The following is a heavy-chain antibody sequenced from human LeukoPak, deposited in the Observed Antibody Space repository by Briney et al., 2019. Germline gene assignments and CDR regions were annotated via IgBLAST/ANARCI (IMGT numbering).Heavy chain of an antibody. V-gene: IGHV3-30-3*01. CDR3: ARGLRYNWTVRRPYYYYMDV. J-gene: IGHJ6*03. CDR2: ISYDGSNK. Sequence: GGALRLFCAASGFPFSIYAMHWVRQAPGKGLVWVAVISYDGSNKYYADSVKGRFTIPRDNSKNTLYLQMNSLRAEDTAVYYCARGLRYNWTVRRPYYYYMDVWGKGTTVTVSS. CDR1: GFPFSIYA. D-gene: IGHD1-20*01.